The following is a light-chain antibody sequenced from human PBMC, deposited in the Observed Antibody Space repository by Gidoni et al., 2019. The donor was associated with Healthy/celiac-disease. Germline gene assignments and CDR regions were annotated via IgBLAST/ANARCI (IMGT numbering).Light chain of an antibody. CDR1: QSISSY. J-gene: IGKJ1*01. CDR3: QQSYSTPRT. CDR2: AAS. Sequence: GDRVTITCRASQSISSYLNWYQQKPGKAPKLLIYAASSLQSGVPSRFSGSGSGTDFTLTISSLQPEDFATYYCQQSYSTPRTFGQGTKVEIK. V-gene: IGKV1-39*01.